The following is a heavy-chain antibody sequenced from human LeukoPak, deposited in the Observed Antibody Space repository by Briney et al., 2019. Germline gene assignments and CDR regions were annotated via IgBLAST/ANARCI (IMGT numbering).Heavy chain of an antibody. CDR1: GFTFSSYA. Sequence: PGGSLRLSCAASGFTFSSYAMSWVRQAPGKGLEWVSAISGSGGSTYYADSVKGRLTISRDNSKNTLYLQMNSLRAEDTAVYYCAKDLGYSSSRGFGPWANWGQGTLVTVSS. D-gene: IGHD6-13*01. CDR2: ISGSGGST. J-gene: IGHJ4*02. V-gene: IGHV3-23*01. CDR3: AKDLGYSSSRGFGPWAN.